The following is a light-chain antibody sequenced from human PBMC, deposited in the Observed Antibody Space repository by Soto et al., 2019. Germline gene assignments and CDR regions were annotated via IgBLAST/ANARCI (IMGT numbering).Light chain of an antibody. Sequence: RVMTHSPATLSASPGEKIALSCRASQTVSSNLPCYHHKPVRAPKLLIYATSTRPTAVSARFSGGGDGTEFTLSLSSLPPEDFAVYYCKQYNHCPQVSFGRGTKVDIK. CDR3: KQYNHCPQVS. V-gene: IGKV3-15*01. CDR1: QTVSSN. CDR2: ATS. J-gene: IGKJ4*01.